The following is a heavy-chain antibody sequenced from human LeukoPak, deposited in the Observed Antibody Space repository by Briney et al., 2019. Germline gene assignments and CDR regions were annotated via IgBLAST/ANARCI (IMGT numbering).Heavy chain of an antibody. CDR2: IYYSGST. J-gene: IGHJ5*02. CDR3: ATTPYCSGGSCYSENWFDP. V-gene: IGHV4-39*07. CDR1: GGSISSSSYY. D-gene: IGHD2-15*01. Sequence: SETLSLTCTVSGGSISSSSYYWGWIRQPPGKGLEWIGSIYYSGSTYYNPSLKSRVTISVDTSKNQFSLKLSSVTAADTAVYYCATTPYCSGGSCYSENWFDPWGQGTLVTVSS.